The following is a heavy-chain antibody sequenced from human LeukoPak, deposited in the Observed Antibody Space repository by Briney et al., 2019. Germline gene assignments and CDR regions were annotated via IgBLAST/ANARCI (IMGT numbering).Heavy chain of an antibody. Sequence: GGSLRLSCAASGFTFSSYGMHWVRQAPGEGLEWVAVIWYDGSNKYYADSVKGRFTISRGNSKNTLYLQMNSLRAEDTAVYYCARDRRVMITFGGVIVLFDYWGQGTLVTVSS. CDR2: IWYDGSNK. CDR1: GFTFSSYG. CDR3: ARDRRVMITFGGVIVLFDY. J-gene: IGHJ4*02. V-gene: IGHV3-33*01. D-gene: IGHD3-16*02.